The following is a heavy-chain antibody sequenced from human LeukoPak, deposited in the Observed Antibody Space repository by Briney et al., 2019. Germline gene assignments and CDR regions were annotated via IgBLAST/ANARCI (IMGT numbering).Heavy chain of an antibody. D-gene: IGHD6-13*01. CDR3: AREDLIAAAGGWFDP. Sequence: GGSLRLSCAASGFTFSSYWMHWVRPAPGQGLVWVSRINSDGSNTNYADSVKGRFTISRDNTKNTLYLQMNSLRAEDTAVYYCAREDLIAAAGGWFDPWGQGTLVTVSS. CDR1: GFTFSSYW. J-gene: IGHJ5*02. CDR2: INSDGSNT. V-gene: IGHV3-74*01.